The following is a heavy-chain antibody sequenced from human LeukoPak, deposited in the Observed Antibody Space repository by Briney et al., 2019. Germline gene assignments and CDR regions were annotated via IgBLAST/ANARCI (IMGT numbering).Heavy chain of an antibody. D-gene: IGHD1-26*01. J-gene: IGHJ1*01. CDR1: GYTFTGHY. V-gene: IGHV1-2*02. CDR3: ARTKVGATVSEYFQH. CDR2: INPNSGGT. Sequence: ASVKVSCKASGYTFTGHYMHWVRQAPGQGLEWMGWINPNSGGTNYAQKFQGRVTMTRDTSISTAYMELSRLRSDDTAVYYCARTKVGATVSEYFQHWGQGTLVTVSS.